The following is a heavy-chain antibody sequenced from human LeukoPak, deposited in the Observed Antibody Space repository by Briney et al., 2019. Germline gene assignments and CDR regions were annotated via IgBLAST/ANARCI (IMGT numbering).Heavy chain of an antibody. J-gene: IGHJ4*02. D-gene: IGHD3-22*01. CDR2: IYSGGST. Sequence: GGSLRLSCAASGFTVSSNYMSWVRQAPRKGLEWVSVIYSGGSTYYADSVKGRFTISRHNSKNTLYPQMNSLRAEDTAVYYCARERVRGYDSSGYYIYWGQGTLVTVSS. V-gene: IGHV3-53*04. CDR3: ARERVRGYDSSGYYIY. CDR1: GFTVSSNY.